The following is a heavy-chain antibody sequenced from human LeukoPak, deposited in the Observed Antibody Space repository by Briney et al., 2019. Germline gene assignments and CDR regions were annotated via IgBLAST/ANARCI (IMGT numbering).Heavy chain of an antibody. CDR1: GYTFTRYY. V-gene: IGHV1-2*02. D-gene: IGHD3-9*01. CDR3: ARGGWGIYNDILTGYPPTDY. CDR2: INPQRGGP. Sequence: ASVKVSRKASGYTFTRYYMHWVRQAPRQGLEGVGWINPQRGGPHYPQKFQGRDTMTRGTSIRPAPTELRGLRSGDTGAYFSARGGWGIYNDILTGYPPTDYWGQGTLVTVS. J-gene: IGHJ4*02.